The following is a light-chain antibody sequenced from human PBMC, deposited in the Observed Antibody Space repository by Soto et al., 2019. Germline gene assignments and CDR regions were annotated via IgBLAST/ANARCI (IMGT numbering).Light chain of an antibody. J-gene: IGKJ1*01. Sequence: DIQMTQSPSTLSASVGDRVTITCRASQSISSWVAWYQQKPGKGPKLLIYKASHLESGVPSRFSGSGSGTEFTLTICSLQPGDFANYYCQHYNTYPWTFGHGTKVDIK. CDR3: QHYNTYPWT. CDR2: KAS. CDR1: QSISSW. V-gene: IGKV1-5*03.